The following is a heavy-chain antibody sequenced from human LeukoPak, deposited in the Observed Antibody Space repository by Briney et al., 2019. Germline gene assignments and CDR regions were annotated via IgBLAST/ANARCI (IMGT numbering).Heavy chain of an antibody. Sequence: ASVKVSFKAPGYTFTSYYMHWVRQAPGQGLEWMGIINPNGGSTSYAQKFQGRVTMTRDTSTSTVYMELSSLRSEDTAVYYCARVQGYYYYGMDVWGQGTTVTVSS. J-gene: IGHJ6*02. V-gene: IGHV1-46*01. CDR2: INPNGGST. CDR1: GYTFTSYY. CDR3: ARVQGYYYYGMDV.